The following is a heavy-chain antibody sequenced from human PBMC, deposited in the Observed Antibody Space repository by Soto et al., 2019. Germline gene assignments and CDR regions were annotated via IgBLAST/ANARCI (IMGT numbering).Heavy chain of an antibody. CDR3: ARGGYSSSVDYYYYMDV. D-gene: IGHD6-6*01. CDR1: GFTFSSYS. V-gene: IGHV3-21*01. Sequence: GGSLRLSCAASGFTFSSYSMNWVRQAPGKGLEWVSSISSSSSYIYYADSVKGRFTISRDNAKNSLYLQMNSLRAEDTAVYYCARGGYSSSVDYYYYMDVWGKGTTVTVS. J-gene: IGHJ6*03. CDR2: ISSSSSYI.